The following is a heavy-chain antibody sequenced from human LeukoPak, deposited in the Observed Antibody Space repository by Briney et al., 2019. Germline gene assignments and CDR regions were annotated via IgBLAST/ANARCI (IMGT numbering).Heavy chain of an antibody. D-gene: IGHD6-19*01. Sequence: PGGSLRLSCAASGFTFSSYAMHWVRQAPGKGLEWVAVISYDGSNKYYADSVKGRFTISRDNSKNTLYLQMDNLRAEDTAVYYCAKYQRQWLPKGGFDYWGQGTLVTVSS. V-gene: IGHV3-30-3*02. J-gene: IGHJ4*02. CDR2: ISYDGSNK. CDR3: AKYQRQWLPKGGFDY. CDR1: GFTFSSYA.